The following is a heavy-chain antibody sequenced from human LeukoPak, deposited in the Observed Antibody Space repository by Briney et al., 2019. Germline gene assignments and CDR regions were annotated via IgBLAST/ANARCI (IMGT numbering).Heavy chain of an antibody. CDR2: IYTSGST. Sequence: SETLSLTCTVSGGPISSFYWSWIRQPAGKGLEWIGRIYTSGSTNYNPSLKSRVTMSVDTSKNQFSLKLSSVTAADTAVYYCARDYDFWSGYHEYYHMDVWGKGTTVTVSS. D-gene: IGHD3-3*01. CDR1: GGPISSFY. J-gene: IGHJ6*03. CDR3: ARDYDFWSGYHEYYHMDV. V-gene: IGHV4-4*07.